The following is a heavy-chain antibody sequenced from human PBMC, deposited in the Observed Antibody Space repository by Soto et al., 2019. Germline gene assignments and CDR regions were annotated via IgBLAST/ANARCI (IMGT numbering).Heavy chain of an antibody. CDR2: ISYDGRVK. J-gene: IGHJ4*02. V-gene: IGHV3-30*14. CDR1: GFTCSDYP. D-gene: IGHD1-26*01. Sequence: QVQLMESGGGVGQPGRSLSLSCAASGFTCSDYPMHWVRQAPGTGLEWVAVISYDGRVKYYVDSVKGRFTISRDDSKNTLYLQMNSLRVHDTAVYYCARDFIVGAPNYFDYWGQGTLVTVSS. CDR3: ARDFIVGAPNYFDY.